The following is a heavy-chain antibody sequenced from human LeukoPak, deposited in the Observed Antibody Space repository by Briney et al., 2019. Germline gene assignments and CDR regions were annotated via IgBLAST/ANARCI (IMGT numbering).Heavy chain of an antibody. CDR1: GGSVCGYY. D-gene: IGHD3-9*01. CDR2: IYYRGRT. V-gene: IGHV4-59*02. Sequence: PSETLSLTCAVYGGSVCGYYWSWIRQPPRTALQCIRYIYYRGRTHYNLSLKSRVTISVDTSKNQFSLKLSSVTAADTAVYYCARESLGSHYDVLTGYNYYYYYGMDVWGQGTTVTVSS. CDR3: ARESLGSHYDVLTGYNYYYYYGMDV. J-gene: IGHJ6*02.